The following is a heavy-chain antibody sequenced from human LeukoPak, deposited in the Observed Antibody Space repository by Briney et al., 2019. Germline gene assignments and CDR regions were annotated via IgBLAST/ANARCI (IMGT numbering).Heavy chain of an antibody. CDR1: GFTFSSYS. CDR2: ISSSGSTI. V-gene: IGHV3-48*04. D-gene: IGHD3-10*02. J-gene: IGHJ6*04. Sequence: GGTLRLSCAASGFTFSSYSMNWVRQAPGKGLEWVSYISSSGSTIYYADSVKGRFTISRDNAKNSLYLQMNSLRAEDTAVYYCAELGITMIGGVWGKGTTVTISS. CDR3: AELGITMIGGV.